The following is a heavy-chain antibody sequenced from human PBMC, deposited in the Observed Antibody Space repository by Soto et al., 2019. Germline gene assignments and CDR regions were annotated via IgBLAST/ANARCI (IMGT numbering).Heavy chain of an antibody. CDR1: GYTFTSYA. D-gene: IGHD2-2*01. CDR3: AGSRWDCSSTSCYLNNWFDP. CDR2: INAGIGNT. Sequence: ASVKVSCKASGYTFTSYAMHWVRQAPGQRLEWMGWINAGIGNTKYSQKFQGRVTITRDTSASTAYLELSSLRSEDTAVYYCAGSRWDCSSTSCYLNNWFDPWGQGTLVTVSS. V-gene: IGHV1-3*01. J-gene: IGHJ5*02.